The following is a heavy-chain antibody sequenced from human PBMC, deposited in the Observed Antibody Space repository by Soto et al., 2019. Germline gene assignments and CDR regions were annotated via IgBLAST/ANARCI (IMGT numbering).Heavy chain of an antibody. Sequence: PGGSLRLSCAASGFTFSNAWMNWVRQAPGKGLEWVGRIKSKTDGGTTDYAAPVKGRFTIPRDDSKNTLYLQMNSLKTEDTAVYYCTTEANGYFNYYYGMDVWGQGTTVTVSS. CDR1: GFTFSNAW. D-gene: IGHD3-22*01. V-gene: IGHV3-15*07. CDR2: IKSKTDGGTT. J-gene: IGHJ6*02. CDR3: TTEANGYFNYYYGMDV.